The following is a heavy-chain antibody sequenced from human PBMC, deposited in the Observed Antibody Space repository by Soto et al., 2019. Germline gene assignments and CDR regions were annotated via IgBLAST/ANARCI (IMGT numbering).Heavy chain of an antibody. CDR1: EFTFSSYC. CDR2: IKQEGSEK. D-gene: IGHD3-10*01. Sequence: GGSLRLSCAASEFTFSSYCMTWVRQAPGKGLEWVANIKQEGSEKYYVESVKGRFTIPRDNDKNSLYLEMNSLRIEDTAIYYCARTSRWFGELSTYYYYMDVWGKGTTVTVSS. CDR3: ARTSRWFGELSTYYYYMDV. J-gene: IGHJ6*03. V-gene: IGHV3-7*01.